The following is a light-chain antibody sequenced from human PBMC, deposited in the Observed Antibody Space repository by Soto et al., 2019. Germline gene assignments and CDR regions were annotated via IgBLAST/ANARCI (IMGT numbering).Light chain of an antibody. Sequence: DIQITQSPSTLSASVGDRVTITCRASQSISSWLAWYQQKPGKAPNLLIYDASALESGVPSRFSGSGSGTEFTLTIGSLQPDDFATYYCQQYNSYSQTFGQGTKVEIK. CDR2: DAS. CDR1: QSISSW. CDR3: QQYNSYSQT. J-gene: IGKJ1*01. V-gene: IGKV1-5*01.